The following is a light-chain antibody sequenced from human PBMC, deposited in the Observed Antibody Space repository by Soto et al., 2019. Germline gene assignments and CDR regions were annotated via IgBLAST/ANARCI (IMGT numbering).Light chain of an antibody. CDR2: LNSDGSH. CDR1: SGHSSYA. CDR3: QTWGTGTVV. Sequence: QLVLTRSPSASASLGASVNLTCTLSSGHSSYAIAWHQQQPEKGPRYLMKLNSDGSHSKGDGIPDRFSGSSSGAERYLTISSLQSEDEADYYCQTWGTGTVVFGGGTKLTVL. V-gene: IGLV4-69*01. J-gene: IGLJ2*01.